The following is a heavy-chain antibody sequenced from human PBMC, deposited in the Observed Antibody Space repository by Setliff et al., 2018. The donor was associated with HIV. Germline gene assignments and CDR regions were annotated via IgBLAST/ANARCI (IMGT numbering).Heavy chain of an antibody. CDR3: ARVVDRDYDFWRAWFSGGHDAFDI. J-gene: IGHJ3*02. CDR1: GGTFTSSA. V-gene: IGHV1-69*13. D-gene: IGHD3-3*01. CDR2: IIPHFDAP. Sequence: SVKVSCKASGGTFTSSAISWVRQARGQGLEWMGAIIPHFDAPQYAQKFQGRVTITADQSTSTAYMELSGLTSEDTAVYYCARVVDRDYDFWRAWFSGGHDAFDIWGQGTMFTVSS.